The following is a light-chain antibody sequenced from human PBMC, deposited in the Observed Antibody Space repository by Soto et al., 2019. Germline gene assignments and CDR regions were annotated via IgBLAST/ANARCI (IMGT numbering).Light chain of an antibody. CDR1: QSISSW. CDR2: KAS. Sequence: DIQMTQSPSTLSASVGDRVTITCRASQSISSWLAWYQQKPGKAPKLLIYKASSLESGVPSRFSGSGSGTEFTLTISSLQHDDFATYYCQHYNSYSEAFGQGTKADIK. CDR3: QHYNSYSEA. V-gene: IGKV1-5*03. J-gene: IGKJ1*01.